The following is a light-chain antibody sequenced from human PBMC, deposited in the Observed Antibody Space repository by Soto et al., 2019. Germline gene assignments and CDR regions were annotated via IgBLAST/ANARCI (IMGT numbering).Light chain of an antibody. CDR3: QQLNSYPIT. Sequence: DIQLTQSPSFLSASVGDRVSITCRASQGLSSYLAWYQQKPGIAPNLLIYSTSTLQSGVPATFSGSASGTEFTLTISSLQPEDFATYYCQQLNSYPITFGPGRKWIS. CDR2: STS. J-gene: IGKJ3*01. V-gene: IGKV1-9*01. CDR1: QGLSSY.